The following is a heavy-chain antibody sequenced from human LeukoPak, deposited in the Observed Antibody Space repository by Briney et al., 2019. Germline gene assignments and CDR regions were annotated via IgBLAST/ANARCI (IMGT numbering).Heavy chain of an antibody. Sequence: ASVKVSCKASGGTFSSYAISWVRQAPGQGLEWMGWMNPNSGNTGYAQKFQGRVTMTMNTSISTAYMELSSLTLEDTAMYYCAREPLGYGDYNNWFDPWGQGTQVTVSS. J-gene: IGHJ5*02. CDR1: GGTFSSYA. CDR3: AREPLGYGDYNNWFDP. V-gene: IGHV1-8*02. D-gene: IGHD4-17*01. CDR2: MNPNSGNT.